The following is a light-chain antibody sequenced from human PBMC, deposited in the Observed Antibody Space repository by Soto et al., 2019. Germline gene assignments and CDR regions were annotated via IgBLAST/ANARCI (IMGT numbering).Light chain of an antibody. Sequence: EIVLTQPPGTLSLSAGERATLSCRSSQSVSSSYLAWYQQKPGQAPRLLIYGASTRATGIPARFSGSGSGTEFTLTISSLQPGDFATYYCQHYNSYPWTFGQGTKVDI. CDR3: QHYNSYPWT. J-gene: IGKJ1*01. V-gene: IGKV3-20*01. CDR2: GAS. CDR1: QSVSSSY.